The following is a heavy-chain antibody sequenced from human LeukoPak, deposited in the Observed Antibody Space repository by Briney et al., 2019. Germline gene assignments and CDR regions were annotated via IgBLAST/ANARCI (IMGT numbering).Heavy chain of an antibody. V-gene: IGHV3-48*01. J-gene: IGHJ4*02. CDR3: AKDGGTHFDH. D-gene: IGHD1-26*01. Sequence: GGSLRLSCAASGFTFSSYWMSWVRQAPGKGLEWVSYISSSGSTIAYPDSVKGRFTISRDNAKNSLFLHMNSLRADDTAVYYCAKDGGTHFDHWGQGTLVTVSS. CDR1: GFTFSSYW. CDR2: ISSSGSTI.